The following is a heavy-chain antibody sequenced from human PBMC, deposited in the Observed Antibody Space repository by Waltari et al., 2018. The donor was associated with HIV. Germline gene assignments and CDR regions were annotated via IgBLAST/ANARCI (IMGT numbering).Heavy chain of an antibody. Sequence: QVHLVQSGPEVKRPGASVKISCKAYGYTFITFDVNRVRQADGQGPEWLGWMNPHNGKTALQDLLEERVTMTRDVSTDTAYMEMSGLTPEDTAIYYCARNSSGKGNRYFYYGLDVWGQGTPVTV. CDR2: MNPHNGKT. V-gene: IGHV1-8*02. CDR1: GYTFITFD. CDR3: ARNSSGKGNRYFYYGLDV. D-gene: IGHD3-22*01. J-gene: IGHJ6*02.